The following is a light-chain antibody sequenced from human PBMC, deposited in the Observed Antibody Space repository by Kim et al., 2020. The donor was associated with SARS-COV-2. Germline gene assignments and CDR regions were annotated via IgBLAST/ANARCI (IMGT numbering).Light chain of an antibody. CDR2: DND. V-gene: IGLV1-51*01. Sequence: QSVLTQPPSVSAAPGHKVTISCSGSRSNIGNNPVSWYQQFPGTAPRLITYDNDKRPSGIPDRLSSSKSGTSATLGITGLRTGDEADYYCATWDSSLSVGVFGGGTKVTVL. CDR1: RSNIGNNP. CDR3: ATWDSSLSVGV. J-gene: IGLJ3*02.